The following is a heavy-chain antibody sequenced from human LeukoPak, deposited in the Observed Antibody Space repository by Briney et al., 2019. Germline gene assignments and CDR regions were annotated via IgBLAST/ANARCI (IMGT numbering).Heavy chain of an antibody. D-gene: IGHD3-10*01. CDR2: IRGDGNDT. CDR3: ASDRVLGSGSLDN. CDR1: GFSFSDFW. V-gene: IGHV3-74*01. J-gene: IGHJ4*02. Sequence: AGSLRLSCAASGFSFSDFWMHWVRQTPGKGLVWVSRIRGDGNDTNYADSVEGRFTISRDNARHTLYLQMNSLRADDTAVYYCASDRVLGSGSLDNWGQGTLVTVSS.